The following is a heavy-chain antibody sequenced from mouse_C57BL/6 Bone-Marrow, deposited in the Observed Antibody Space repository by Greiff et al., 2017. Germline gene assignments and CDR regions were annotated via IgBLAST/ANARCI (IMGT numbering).Heavy chain of an antibody. Sequence: EVKLVESGAELVRPGASVKLSCTASGFNIKDDYMHWVKQRPEQGLEWIGWIDPENGDTEYASKFQGKATITADTSSNTAYLQPSSLTSEDTAVYYCTTGDGYSYFDYWGQGTTLTVSS. D-gene: IGHD2-3*01. CDR2: IDPENGDT. V-gene: IGHV14-4*01. J-gene: IGHJ2*01. CDR3: TTGDGYSYFDY. CDR1: GFNIKDDY.